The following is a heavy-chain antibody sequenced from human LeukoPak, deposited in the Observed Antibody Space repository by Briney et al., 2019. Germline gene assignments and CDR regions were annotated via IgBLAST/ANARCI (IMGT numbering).Heavy chain of an antibody. CDR3: ARSRGTGDPFDY. CDR1: GGSISSNTYY. J-gene: IGHJ4*02. D-gene: IGHD7-27*01. CDR2: IYYSGST. V-gene: IGHV4-39*01. Sequence: SETLSLNCNVSGGSISSNTYYLGLIRQPPGKGLEWIGSIYYSGSTYYNPSLKSRVTISVDTSKHQFSLNLSSVTAADTAMYYCARSRGTGDPFDYWGQGTLVTVSS.